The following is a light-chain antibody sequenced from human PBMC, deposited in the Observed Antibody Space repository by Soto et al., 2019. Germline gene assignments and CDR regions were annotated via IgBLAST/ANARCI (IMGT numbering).Light chain of an antibody. J-gene: IGLJ3*02. CDR1: SSDVGSYNL. V-gene: IGLV2-23*02. Sequence: QSVLTQPASVSGSPGQSITISCTGTSSDVGSYNLVSWYQQHPGKAPKLMIYEVSKRPSGVSNRFSGSKSGNTASLTISGLQAEDDADYYCCSYAGSSTFWVFGGGTQLTVL. CDR3: CSYAGSSTFWV. CDR2: EVS.